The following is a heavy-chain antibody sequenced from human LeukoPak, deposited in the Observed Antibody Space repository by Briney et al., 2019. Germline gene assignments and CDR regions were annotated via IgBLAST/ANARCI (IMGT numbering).Heavy chain of an antibody. Sequence: GGSLRLSCAASGFTFSSYSMNWVRQAPGKGLEWVSYISSSSSTIYYADSVKGRFTISRDNAKNSLYLQMNSLRAEDTAVYYCARGSYHYYMDVWGKGTTVTVSS. CDR1: GFTFSSYS. CDR3: ARGSYHYYMDV. J-gene: IGHJ6*03. CDR2: ISSSSSTI. V-gene: IGHV3-48*01.